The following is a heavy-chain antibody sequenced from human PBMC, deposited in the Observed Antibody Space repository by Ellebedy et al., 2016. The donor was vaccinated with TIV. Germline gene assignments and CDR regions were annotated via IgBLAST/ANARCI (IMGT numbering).Heavy chain of an antibody. CDR1: GGTFSSYA. CDR3: ATGLGYCSGGSCSRTFDY. D-gene: IGHD2-15*01. V-gene: IGHV1-69*04. J-gene: IGHJ4*02. CDR2: IIPIPGIA. Sequence: ASVKVSCKASGGTFSSYAISWVRQAPGQGLEWMGRIIPIPGIANYAQKFQGRVTMTEDTSTDTAYMELSSLRSEDTAVYYCATGLGYCSGGSCSRTFDYWGQGTPVTVSS.